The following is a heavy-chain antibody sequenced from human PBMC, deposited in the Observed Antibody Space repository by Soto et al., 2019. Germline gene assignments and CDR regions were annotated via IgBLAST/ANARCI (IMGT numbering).Heavy chain of an antibody. J-gene: IGHJ3*02. V-gene: IGHV1-3*01. CDR2: INAAKGNT. D-gene: IGHD4-17*01. CDR3: ARGMFTTVTTLPDI. Sequence: QVQLVQSGSEVKKPGAAVKVSCKASGYTFTSYTLHCVRQAPGQRPEWLGWINAAKGNTKYSEKFQDRVSITRDTSATTVFLELSGLTSKDTALYFLARGMFTTVTTLPDIWGQGTLVTVSS. CDR1: GYTFTSYT.